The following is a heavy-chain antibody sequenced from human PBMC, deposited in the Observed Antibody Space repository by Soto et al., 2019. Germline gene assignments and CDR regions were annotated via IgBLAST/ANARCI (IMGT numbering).Heavy chain of an antibody. CDR3: ARAHGYLLVPAATRYWYFDL. V-gene: IGHV1-69*01. J-gene: IGHJ2*01. Sequence: QVQLVQSGAEVKKPGSSVKVSCKASGGTFSSYAISWVRQAPGQGLEWMGGIIPIFDTANYAQKFQGRVTITADESTSTAYIELSSLRSEDTAVYYCARAHGYLLVPAATRYWYFDLWGRGTLVTVSS. D-gene: IGHD2-2*01. CDR1: GGTFSSYA. CDR2: IIPIFDTA.